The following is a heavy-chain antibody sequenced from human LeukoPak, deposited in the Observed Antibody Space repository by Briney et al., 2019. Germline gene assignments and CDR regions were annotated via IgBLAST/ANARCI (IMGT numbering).Heavy chain of an antibody. D-gene: IGHD6-13*01. V-gene: IGHV3-30*18. CDR1: GFTFSSYG. CDR2: ISYDGSNK. CDR3: AKDRLAAAGTSEFDY. J-gene: IGHJ4*02. Sequence: GGPLRLSCAASGFTFSSYGMHWVRQAPGKGLEGVAVISYDGSNKYYADSVKGRFTISRDNSKTTLYLQMNSLRAEDTAVYYCAKDRLAAAGTSEFDYWGQGTLVTVSS.